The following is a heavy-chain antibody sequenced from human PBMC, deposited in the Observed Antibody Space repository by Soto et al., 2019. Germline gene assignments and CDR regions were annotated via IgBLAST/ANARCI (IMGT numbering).Heavy chain of an antibody. D-gene: IGHD3-10*01. CDR2: IWYDGSNK. CDR3: ARDPQWSFWFDP. J-gene: IGHJ5*02. CDR1: GFTISSYG. Sequence: GGSLTLTCAASGFTISSYGRRWVRQAPGKGLEWVADIWYDGSNKYYADTVKGRLTISRDNSKNTLYLQMNSLRAEDTAVYYCARDPQWSFWFDPWGQGTLVTVSS. V-gene: IGHV3-33*08.